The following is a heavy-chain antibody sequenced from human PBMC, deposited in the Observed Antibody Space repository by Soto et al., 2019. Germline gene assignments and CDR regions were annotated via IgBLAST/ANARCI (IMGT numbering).Heavy chain of an antibody. CDR1: GGTFSSYA. CDR3: ARGGRSGYDSYYYYGMDV. V-gene: IGHV1-69*13. CDR2: IIPIFGTA. J-gene: IGHJ6*02. D-gene: IGHD5-12*01. Sequence: SVKVSCKASGGTFSSYAISCVRQAPGQGLEWMGGIIPIFGTANYAQKFQGRVTITADESTSTAYMELSSLRSEDTAVYYCARGGRSGYDSYYYYGMDVWGQGTTVTVSS.